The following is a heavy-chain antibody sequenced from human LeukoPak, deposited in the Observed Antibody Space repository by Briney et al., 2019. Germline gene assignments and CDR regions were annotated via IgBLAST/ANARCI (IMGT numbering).Heavy chain of an antibody. CDR3: ARGRVSSSTWYSTYYYYFYMDV. CDR2: IYHSGST. V-gene: IGHV4-38-2*02. D-gene: IGHD6-13*01. CDR1: GYSISSGYY. Sequence: SETLSLTCTVSGYSISSGYYWGWIRQPPGKGLEWIGSIYHSGSTYYNPSLKSRVTISVDTSKNQFSLKLSPVTAADTAVYFCARGRVSSSTWYSTYYYYFYMDVWGKGTTVTVSS. J-gene: IGHJ6*03.